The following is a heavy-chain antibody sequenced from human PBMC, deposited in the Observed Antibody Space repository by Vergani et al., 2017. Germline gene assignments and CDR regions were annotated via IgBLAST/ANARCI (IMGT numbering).Heavy chain of an antibody. CDR3: AIHTTYTDS. Sequence: EVELVQSGPEMRKPGESLKISCKGSEYSFGNYWIGCVRQMPGKGLEWMGIIYPADSDTRYSPSFQGQVTISADKSISTAFLQWDSLKASDTALYYCAIHTTYTDSWGQGTLVTVSS. D-gene: IGHD1-1*01. CDR1: EYSFGNYW. CDR2: IYPADSDT. J-gene: IGHJ4*02. V-gene: IGHV5-51*01.